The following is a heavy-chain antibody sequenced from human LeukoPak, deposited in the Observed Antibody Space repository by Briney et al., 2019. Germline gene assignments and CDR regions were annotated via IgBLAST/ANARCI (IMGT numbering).Heavy chain of an antibody. CDR2: ISAYNDNT. V-gene: IGHV1-18*01. D-gene: IGHD2-15*01. CDR3: ARDAPRLGYCSGGSCLNDY. J-gene: IGHJ4*02. Sequence: ASVKVSCKASGYTFTSYGISWVRQAPGQGLEWMGWISAYNDNTNYAQKLQGRVTMTTDTSTSTAYMELRSLRSDDTAVYYCARDAPRLGYCSGGSCLNDYWGQGTLVTVSS. CDR1: GYTFTSYG.